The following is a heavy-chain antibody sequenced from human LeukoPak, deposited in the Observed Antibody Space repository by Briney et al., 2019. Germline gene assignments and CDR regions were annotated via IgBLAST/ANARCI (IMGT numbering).Heavy chain of an antibody. CDR2: ISYDGSNK. V-gene: IGHV3-30*18. Sequence: PPGGSLRLSCAASGFTFSSYGMHWVRQAPGKGLEWVAVISYDGSNKYYADSVKGRFTISRDNSKNTLYLQMNSLRAEDTAVYYCAKVWGVAQYWGFDYWGQGTLVTVSS. J-gene: IGHJ4*02. CDR1: GFTFSSYG. CDR3: AKVWGVAQYWGFDY. D-gene: IGHD2-21*01.